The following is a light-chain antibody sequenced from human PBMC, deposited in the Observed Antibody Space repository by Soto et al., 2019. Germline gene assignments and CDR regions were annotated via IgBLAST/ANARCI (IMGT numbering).Light chain of an antibody. CDR2: WAS. Sequence: DIVMTQSPDSLAVSLGERATINCKSSQSVFYSSNNKNYLAWYQQKPGQPPKLLMYWASTRESGVPDRFSGSGSGTDFALTISSLQAEDVAVYYCQKYSDTPPYTFDQGPKLEIK. V-gene: IGKV4-1*01. J-gene: IGKJ2*01. CDR1: QSVFYSSNNKNY. CDR3: QKYSDTPPYT.